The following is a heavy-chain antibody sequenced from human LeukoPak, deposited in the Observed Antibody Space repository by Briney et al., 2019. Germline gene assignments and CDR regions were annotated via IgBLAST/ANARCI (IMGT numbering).Heavy chain of an antibody. CDR3: ARASRGYSYGYYWYFDL. CDR2: IYYTGST. V-gene: IGHV4-59*01. D-gene: IGHD5-18*01. J-gene: IGHJ2*01. CDR1: GTSISSLY. Sequence: SETLSLTCSVSGTSISSLYWSWIRQPPGKGLEWIGYIYYTGSTNYNPSLKSPVTIFVDTSKNQFSLKLSSVTAADTAVYYCARASRGYSYGYYWYFDLWGRGTLVTVSS.